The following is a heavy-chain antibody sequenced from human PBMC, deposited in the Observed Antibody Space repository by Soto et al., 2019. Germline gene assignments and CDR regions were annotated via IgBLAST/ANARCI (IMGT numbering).Heavy chain of an antibody. CDR3: ARFLGNAFDI. Sequence: QLQLQESGPGLLKPSETLSLTCSVSGGSISSSSYNWDWIRQPPGKGLEWIGTIYYNGDTDYNPSLQSRATISGDASDYQFSLKLSSVTAADNSIYYCARFLGNAFDIWGHGTMVTVSP. J-gene: IGHJ3*02. CDR1: GGSISSSSYN. V-gene: IGHV4-39*01. CDR2: IYYNGDT.